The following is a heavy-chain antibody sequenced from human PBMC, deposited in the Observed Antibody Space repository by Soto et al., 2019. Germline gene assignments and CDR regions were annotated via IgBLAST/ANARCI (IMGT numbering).Heavy chain of an antibody. CDR3: AADLDYYDSSGFDY. J-gene: IGHJ4*02. CDR1: GFTFTSSA. V-gene: IGHV1-58*01. CDR2: IVVGSGNT. Sequence: ASVKVSCKASGFTFTSSAVQWVRQARGQRLEWIGWIVVGSGNTNYAQKFQERVTITRDMSTSTAYMELSSLRSEDTAVYYCAADLDYYDSSGFDYWGQGTLVTVS. D-gene: IGHD3-22*01.